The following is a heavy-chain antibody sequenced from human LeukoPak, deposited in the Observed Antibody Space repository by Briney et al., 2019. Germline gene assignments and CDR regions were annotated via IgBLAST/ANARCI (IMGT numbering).Heavy chain of an antibody. J-gene: IGHJ6*02. Sequence: PSETLSLTCTVSGGSISSYYWSWIWQPPGKGLRWIGYIYYSGSTNCNPSLKSRVTISVDTSKNQFSLKLSSVTAADTAVYYCARGAVIAAADEYYYGMDVWGQGTTVTVSS. V-gene: IGHV4-59*01. CDR1: GGSISSYY. CDR2: IYYSGST. CDR3: ARGAVIAAADEYYYGMDV. D-gene: IGHD6-13*01.